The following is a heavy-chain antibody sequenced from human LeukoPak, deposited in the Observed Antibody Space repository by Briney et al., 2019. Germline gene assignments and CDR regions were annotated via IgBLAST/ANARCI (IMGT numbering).Heavy chain of an antibody. CDR1: GGTFSSYA. Sequence: GASVKVSCKASGGTFSSYAISWVRQAPGQGLEWMGRIIPILGIANYAQKFQGGVTITADKSTSTAYMELSSLRSEDTAVYYCARKPIAAAGSYYYGMDVWGQGTTVTVSS. V-gene: IGHV1-69*04. D-gene: IGHD6-13*01. J-gene: IGHJ6*02. CDR2: IIPILGIA. CDR3: ARKPIAAAGSYYYGMDV.